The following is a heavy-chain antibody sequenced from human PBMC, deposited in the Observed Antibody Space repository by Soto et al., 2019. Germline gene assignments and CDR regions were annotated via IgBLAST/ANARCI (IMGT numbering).Heavy chain of an antibody. V-gene: IGHV4-30-2*01. D-gene: IGHD2-2*03. J-gene: IGHJ5*02. CDR1: GGSISSGGYS. CDR3: ARSLDIVLLPAAMQVGWFDP. CDR2: IYHSGGT. Sequence: PSETLSLTCAVSGGSISSGGYSWSWIRQPPGKGLEWIGYIYHSGGTYYNPSLKSRVTISVDRSKNQFSLKLSSVTAADTAVYYCARSLDIVLLPAAMQVGWFDPCGQRTFVIGSA.